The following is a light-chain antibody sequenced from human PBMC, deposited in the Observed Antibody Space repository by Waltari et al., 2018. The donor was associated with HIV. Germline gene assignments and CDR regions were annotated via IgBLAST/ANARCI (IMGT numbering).Light chain of an antibody. Sequence: QSALTQPRSVSGSPGQSVTISCTGTSNDVGGSQYVSWDQKHPGKAPKLIIFDVTQRPSGVPDRFSGSKSGNTASLTISGLQAADEADFYCSSYAGSYTWLFGGGTKVTVL. J-gene: IGLJ3*02. CDR1: SNDVGGSQY. CDR2: DVT. CDR3: SSYAGSYTWL. V-gene: IGLV2-11*01.